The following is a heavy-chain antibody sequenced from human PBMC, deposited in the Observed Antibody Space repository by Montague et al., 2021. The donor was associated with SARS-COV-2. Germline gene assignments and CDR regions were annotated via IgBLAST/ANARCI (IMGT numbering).Heavy chain of an antibody. J-gene: IGHJ6*02. D-gene: IGHD6-13*01. V-gene: IGHV4-34*01. Sequence: SETRSLTCAVYGGSFSGYYWSWIRQPPGKGLEWIGEINHSGSTNXNPSLKSRVTISVDTSKNQFSLKLSSVTAADTAVYYCARLGRQQLVRLSGMDVWGQGTTVTVSS. CDR1: GGSFSGYY. CDR3: ARLGRQQLVRLSGMDV. CDR2: INHSGST.